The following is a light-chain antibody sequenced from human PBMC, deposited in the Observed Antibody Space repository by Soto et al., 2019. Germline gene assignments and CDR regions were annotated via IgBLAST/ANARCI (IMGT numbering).Light chain of an antibody. CDR3: QQYNNWPPT. V-gene: IGKV3-15*01. CDR2: GAS. CDR1: QSVRSN. Sequence: ILMTQSPSTLAVSPGARATLSCRASQSVRSNLAWYQQKPGQAPRLLIYGASTRATGIPATFSGSGSGTEGTLTISSLQSEDVALYYCQQYNNWPPTFGQGTKVDNK. J-gene: IGKJ1*01.